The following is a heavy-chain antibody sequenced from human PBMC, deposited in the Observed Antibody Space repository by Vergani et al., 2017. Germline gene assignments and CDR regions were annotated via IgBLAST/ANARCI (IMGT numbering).Heavy chain of an antibody. V-gene: IGHV3-23*01. J-gene: IGHJ4*02. CDR3: AKXGFPLPYGSGSYAY. Sequence: EVQLLESGGGLVQPGGSLRLSCAASGFTFSSYAMSWVRQAPGKGLEWVSAISGSGGSTYYADSVKGRFTISRDNSKNTLYLQMNSLRAEDTAVYYCAKXGFPLPYGSGSYAYWGQGTLVTVSS. CDR2: ISGSGGST. D-gene: IGHD3-10*01. CDR1: GFTFSSYA.